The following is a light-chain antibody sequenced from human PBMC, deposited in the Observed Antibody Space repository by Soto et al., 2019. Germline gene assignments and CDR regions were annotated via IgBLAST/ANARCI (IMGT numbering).Light chain of an antibody. V-gene: IGKV1-5*02. CDR1: QSVSTR. CDR2: DAS. Sequence: DIQMTQSPSSLSASVGDRVPIICRARQSVSTRLAWYPQHPGKAPQVLIYDASSGAGGDPSRFTGSGSGTEFTLTINSLQPDDFATYYCQQYSVYWTFGPGTKVEIK. J-gene: IGKJ1*01. CDR3: QQYSVYWT.